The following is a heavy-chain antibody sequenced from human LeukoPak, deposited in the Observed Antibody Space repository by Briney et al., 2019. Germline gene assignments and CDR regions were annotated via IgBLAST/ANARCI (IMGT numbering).Heavy chain of an antibody. CDR2: IKQDGSEK. D-gene: IGHD6-19*01. Sequence: GGSLRLSCAASGFTFSSDWMSWVRQAPGKGLEWVANIKQDGSEKYYVDSVKGRFTISRDNAKNSLYLQMNSLRAEDTAVYYCARRIIAVAGNFDYWGQGTLVTVSS. CDR3: ARRIIAVAGNFDY. J-gene: IGHJ4*02. CDR1: GFTFSSDW. V-gene: IGHV3-7*01.